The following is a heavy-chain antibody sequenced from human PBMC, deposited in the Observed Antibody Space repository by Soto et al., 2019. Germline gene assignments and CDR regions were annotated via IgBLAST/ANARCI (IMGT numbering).Heavy chain of an antibody. CDR3: ATLAYGSGSWYYYGMDV. V-gene: IGHV1-18*01. D-gene: IGHD3-10*01. Sequence: ASVKVSCKASGYTFTSYGISWVRQAPGQGLEWMGWISAYNGNTNYAQKLQGRVTMTTDTSTSTAYMELRSLRSDDTAVYYCATLAYGSGSWYYYGMDVWGQGTTVTVSS. CDR2: ISAYNGNT. J-gene: IGHJ6*02. CDR1: GYTFTSYG.